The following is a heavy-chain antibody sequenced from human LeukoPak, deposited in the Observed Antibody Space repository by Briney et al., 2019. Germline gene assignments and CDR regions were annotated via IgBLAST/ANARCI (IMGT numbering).Heavy chain of an antibody. V-gene: IGHV4-34*01. CDR2: INHSGST. Sequence: PETLSLTCAVYGGSFSGYHWSWIRQPPGKGLEWIGEINHSGSTNYNPSLKSRVTISVDTSKNQFSLKLSSVTAADTAVYYCASLSYAYFDYWGQGTLVTVSS. CDR1: GGSFSGYH. J-gene: IGHJ4*02. CDR3: ASLSYAYFDY. D-gene: IGHD2-2*01.